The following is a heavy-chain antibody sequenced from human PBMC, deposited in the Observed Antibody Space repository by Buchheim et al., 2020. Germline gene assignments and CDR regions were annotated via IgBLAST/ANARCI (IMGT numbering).Heavy chain of an antibody. V-gene: IGHV3-23*01. CDR1: GFTFSSYA. Sequence: EVQLLESGGGLVQPGGSLRLSCAASGFTFSSYAMSWVRQAPGKGLEWVSAISGSGGSTYYAASVKGRFTISRDNSKHTPFLQMNSLRAEDTAVYYCAKALGWNYVEAIDYWGQGTL. D-gene: IGHD1-7*01. J-gene: IGHJ4*02. CDR2: ISGSGGST. CDR3: AKALGWNYVEAIDY.